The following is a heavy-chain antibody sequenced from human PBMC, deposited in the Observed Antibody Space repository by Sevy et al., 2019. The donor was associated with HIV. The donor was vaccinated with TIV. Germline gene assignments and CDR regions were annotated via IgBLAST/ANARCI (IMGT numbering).Heavy chain of an antibody. CDR1: GFTFSSYR. D-gene: IGHD2-15*01. Sequence: GGSLRFSCAASGFTFSSYRMNWVRQAPGKGLEWVSSISSGSSYIYYADSVKGRFTISRDNAKNSLYLQMNSLRAEDTAVYYCARGIAAYYFDYRGQGTLVTVSS. J-gene: IGHJ4*02. CDR2: ISSGSSYI. V-gene: IGHV3-21*01. CDR3: ARGIAAYYFDY.